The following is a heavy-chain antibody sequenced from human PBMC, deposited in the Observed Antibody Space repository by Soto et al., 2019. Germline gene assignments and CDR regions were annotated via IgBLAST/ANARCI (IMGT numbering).Heavy chain of an antibody. CDR3: VKGGCSSTSCLKTYYYYDMDV. V-gene: IGHV3-64D*08. Sequence: GGSLRLSCSASGFTFSSSAIHWVRQAPGKGLEYVSAISSNGGSTYYADSVKGRFTISRDNSKNTLYLQMSSLRAEDTAVYYCVKGGCSSTSCLKTYYYYDMDVWGQGTTVTVSS. D-gene: IGHD2-2*01. CDR2: ISSNGGST. J-gene: IGHJ6*02. CDR1: GFTFSSSA.